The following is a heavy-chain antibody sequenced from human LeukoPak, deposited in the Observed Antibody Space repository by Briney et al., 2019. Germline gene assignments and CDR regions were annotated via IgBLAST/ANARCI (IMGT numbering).Heavy chain of an antibody. Sequence: GESLKISCKGSGYIFTSYWIGWVRQMPGKGLEWMGIIYPGDSDTRDCPSFQGQVTISADKSISTAYLQWSSLKASYTAMYYCARHYDFWSGSTSYYMDVWGKGTTVTVSS. CDR1: GYIFTSYW. V-gene: IGHV5-51*01. CDR3: ARHYDFWSGSTSYYMDV. CDR2: IYPGDSDT. J-gene: IGHJ6*03. D-gene: IGHD3-3*01.